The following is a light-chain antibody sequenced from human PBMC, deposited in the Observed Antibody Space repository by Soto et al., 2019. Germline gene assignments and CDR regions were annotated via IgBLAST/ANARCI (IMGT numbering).Light chain of an antibody. CDR2: GAS. CDR3: QQYNSSPLT. Sequence: EIVYTKSPCTLTVSPGERATLSCRASQTVLSNLAWYQQKPGQAPRLLIHGASTRATGFPARFSGSGSGTEFTLTISSLQSEDFAAYYCQQYNSSPLTFGQGTKV. CDR1: QTVLSN. V-gene: IGKV3-15*01. J-gene: IGKJ1*01.